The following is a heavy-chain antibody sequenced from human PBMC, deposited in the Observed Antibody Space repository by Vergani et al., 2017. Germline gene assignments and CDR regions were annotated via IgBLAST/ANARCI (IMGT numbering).Heavy chain of an antibody. CDR2: ISGSGGST. V-gene: IGHV3-23*01. D-gene: IGHD6-6*01. J-gene: IGHJ5*02. CDR3: TTEGKAPNWFDP. Sequence: EVQLLESGGGLVQPGGSLRLSFAASGFTFSSYAMSWVRQAPGKGLEWVSAISGSGGSTYYADSVKGRFTISRDNSKNTLFLQMNSLKTEDTAVYYCTTEGKAPNWFDPWGQGTLVTVSS. CDR1: GFTFSSYA.